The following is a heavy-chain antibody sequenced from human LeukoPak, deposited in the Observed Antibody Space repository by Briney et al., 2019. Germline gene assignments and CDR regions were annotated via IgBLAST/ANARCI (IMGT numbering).Heavy chain of an antibody. CDR1: GGSISSHY. V-gene: IGHV4-59*11. CDR2: IDDSGST. J-gene: IGHJ4*02. Sequence: PSETLSLTCAVSGGSISSHYWSWIRQAPGKGLEWIGYIDDSGSTNYNPSPRSRVTISIETSKKRFSLRLRSVTAADTAFYYCARVGVDGYSYGYPDFWGQGTLVTVSS. CDR3: ARVGVDGYSYGYPDF. D-gene: IGHD5-18*01.